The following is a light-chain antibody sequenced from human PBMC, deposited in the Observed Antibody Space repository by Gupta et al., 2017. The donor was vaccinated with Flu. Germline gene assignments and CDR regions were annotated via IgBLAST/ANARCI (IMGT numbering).Light chain of an antibody. V-gene: IGLV2-8*01. Sequence: VTISCTGTSSDVGGYKYVSWYQQHPGKAPKVMIYEVNKRPSGVPDRFSGSKSGNTASLTVSGLQAEDEADYYCTSHAGNNNRVFGGGTTL. CDR2: EVN. CDR1: SSDVGGYKY. CDR3: TSHAGNNNRV. J-gene: IGLJ3*02.